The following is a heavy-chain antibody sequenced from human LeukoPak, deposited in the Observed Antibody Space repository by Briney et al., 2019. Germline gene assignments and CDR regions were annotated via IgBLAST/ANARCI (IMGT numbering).Heavy chain of an antibody. Sequence: GGSLRLSCAASGFTFSSYSMNWVRQAPGKGLEWVSSISSSSSYIYYADSVKGRFTISRDNAKNSLYLQMNSLRAEDTAVYYCARDRIVLQQLAFDYWGQGTLVTVSS. V-gene: IGHV3-21*01. CDR1: GFTFSSYS. D-gene: IGHD6-13*01. J-gene: IGHJ4*02. CDR2: ISSSSSYI. CDR3: ARDRIVLQQLAFDY.